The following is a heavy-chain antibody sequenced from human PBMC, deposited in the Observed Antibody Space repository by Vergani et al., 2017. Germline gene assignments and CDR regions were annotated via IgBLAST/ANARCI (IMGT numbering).Heavy chain of an antibody. Sequence: EVQLLESGGSLKQPGGSVRLSCAASGFTFSTYAMHWVRQAPGKGLEWVSALTGGGGSTYYADSFKGRFIISRDNSRDTLYLQMDSLRSEDTALYYCAKYLRDSTDGLPDSWGPGTLVIVSS. J-gene: IGHJ4*02. CDR2: LTGGGGST. CDR3: AKYLRDSTDGLPDS. V-gene: IGHV3-23*01. CDR1: GFTFSTYA. D-gene: IGHD2-21*02.